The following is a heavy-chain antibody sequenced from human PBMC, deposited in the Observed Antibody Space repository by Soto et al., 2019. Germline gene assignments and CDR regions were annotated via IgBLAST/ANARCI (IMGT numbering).Heavy chain of an antibody. V-gene: IGHV1-2*04. CDR2: INPNSGGT. J-gene: IGHJ6*02. CDR3: ARVMYSSSWCHYYYGIDV. CDR1: GYTFTGYY. Sequence: ASVKVSCKASGYTFTGYYMHWVRQAPGQGLEWMGWINPNSGGTNYAQKFQGWVTMTRDTSISTAYMELSRLRSDDTAVYYCARVMYSSSWCHYYYGIDVWGQGTMVTVSS. D-gene: IGHD6-13*01.